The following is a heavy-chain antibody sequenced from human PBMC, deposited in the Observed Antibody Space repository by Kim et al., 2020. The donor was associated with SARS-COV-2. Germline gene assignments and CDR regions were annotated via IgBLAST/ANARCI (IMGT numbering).Heavy chain of an antibody. CDR1: GYSFTNYL. J-gene: IGHJ5*02. D-gene: IGHD2-15*01. CDR2: INPGDSDT. CDR3: SRGYCSAGSCYFGWFDP. Sequence: GESLKISCKASGYSFTNYLIGWVRQLPGKGLGWMGIINPGDSDTTYSPSFQGQVTISVDKSVDTAYLQWTSLKASDTAMYYCSRGYCSAGSCYFGWFDPW. V-gene: IGHV5-51*01.